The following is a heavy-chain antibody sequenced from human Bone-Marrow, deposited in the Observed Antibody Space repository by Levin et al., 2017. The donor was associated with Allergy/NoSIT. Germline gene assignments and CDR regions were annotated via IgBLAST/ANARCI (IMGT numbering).Heavy chain of an antibody. Sequence: SQTLSLTCTVSGGSISSSFWSWIRQPPGKGLEWIGYIHSTWGAQYNSSLKSRATISVDTSRDQFSLKLSSMTAADTPVYYCTRLHCSGNCYPGDWGQGTLVTVSS. CDR1: GGSISSSF. J-gene: IGHJ1*01. V-gene: IGHV4-4*08. CDR3: TRLHCSGNCYPGD. CDR2: IHSTWGA. D-gene: IGHD2-21*01.